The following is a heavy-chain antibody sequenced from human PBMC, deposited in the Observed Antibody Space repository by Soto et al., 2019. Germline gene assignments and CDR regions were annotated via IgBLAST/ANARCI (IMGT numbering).Heavy chain of an antibody. CDR1: GYTFTSYY. V-gene: IGHV1-46*01. CDR3: ARDPLGSPGAFDI. Sequence: QVQLVQSGAEVKKPGASVRVSCKASGYTFTSYYMHWVRQAPGQGLEWMGIINPSGGSTSYAQKFQGRVTMTRDTSTSTVDMELSSLRSEDTAVYYCARDPLGSPGAFDIWGQGTMVTVSS. CDR2: INPSGGST. J-gene: IGHJ3*02. D-gene: IGHD2-15*01.